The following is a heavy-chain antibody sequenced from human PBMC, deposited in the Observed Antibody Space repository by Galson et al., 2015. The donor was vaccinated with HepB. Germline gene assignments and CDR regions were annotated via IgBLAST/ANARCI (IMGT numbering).Heavy chain of an antibody. CDR3: AVGCSGGSCYGAFDI. CDR2: INPSGGST. CDR1: GYTFTSYY. D-gene: IGHD2-15*01. Sequence: SVKVSCKASGYTFTSYYMHWVRQAPGQGLEWMGIINPSGGSTSYAQKFQGRVTMTRDTSTSTVYMELSSLRSEDTAVYYCAVGCSGGSCYGAFDIWGQGTMVTVSS. J-gene: IGHJ3*02. V-gene: IGHV1-46*01.